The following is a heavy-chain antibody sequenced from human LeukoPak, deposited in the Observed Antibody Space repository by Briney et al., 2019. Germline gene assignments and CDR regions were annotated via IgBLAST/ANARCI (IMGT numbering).Heavy chain of an antibody. CDR1: GYSISSGYY. V-gene: IGHV4-38-2*02. Sequence: SETLSLTCTVSGYSISSGYYWGWIRQPPGKGLEWIGSIYHSGSTNYNPSLNSRVTISLDTSKNQFSLNLRSVTAADTAVYYCARDDRSGYSTLGYWGQGTLVTVSS. CDR2: IYHSGST. CDR3: ARDDRSGYSTLGY. D-gene: IGHD3-22*01. J-gene: IGHJ4*02.